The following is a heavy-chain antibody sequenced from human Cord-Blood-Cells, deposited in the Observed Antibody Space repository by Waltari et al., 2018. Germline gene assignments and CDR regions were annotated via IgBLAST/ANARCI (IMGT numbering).Heavy chain of an antibody. Sequence: EVQLLESGGGLVQPGGSLRLSCAASGFTFSRYAMRWVRQAPGKGLEWVSDISGSGGSTYYADSVKGRFTISRDNSKNTLYLQMNSLRAEDTAVYYCAAQPPSSWLDYWGQGTLVTVSS. CDR3: AAQPPSSWLDY. V-gene: IGHV3-23*01. J-gene: IGHJ4*02. D-gene: IGHD6-13*01. CDR2: ISGSGGST. CDR1: GFTFSRYA.